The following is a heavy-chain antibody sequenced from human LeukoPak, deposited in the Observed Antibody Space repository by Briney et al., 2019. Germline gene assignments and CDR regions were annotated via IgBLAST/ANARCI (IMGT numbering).Heavy chain of an antibody. CDR3: AKEEGDYYYDSSGYSTFDY. Sequence: GGSLRLSCAASGFTFSSYAMSWVRQAPGKGLEWVSAISGSGGSTYYADSVKGRFTISRDNSKNTLYLQMNSLRAEDTAGYYCAKEEGDYYYDSSGYSTFDYWGQGTLVTVSS. CDR2: ISGSGGST. D-gene: IGHD3-22*01. CDR1: GFTFSSYA. V-gene: IGHV3-23*01. J-gene: IGHJ4*02.